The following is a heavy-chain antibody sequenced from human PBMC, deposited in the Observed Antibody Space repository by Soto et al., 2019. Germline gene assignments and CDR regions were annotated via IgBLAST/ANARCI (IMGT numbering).Heavy chain of an antibody. J-gene: IGHJ5*02. V-gene: IGHV3-23*01. D-gene: IGHD6-13*01. Sequence: EVQVLESGGGLVQPGGSLRLSCAASGFTFSSYAMSWVRQAPGKGLEWVSTISGSGDSTYYADSVKGRFTISRDNSRNTLYLQMNRLRAEDTAVYYCAKDRGSGSTSWYNGWFDPWGQGTLVTVSS. CDR3: AKDRGSGSTSWYNGWFDP. CDR1: GFTFSSYA. CDR2: ISGSGDST.